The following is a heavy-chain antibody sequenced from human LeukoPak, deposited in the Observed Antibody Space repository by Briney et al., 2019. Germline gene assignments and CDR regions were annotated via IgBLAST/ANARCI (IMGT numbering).Heavy chain of an antibody. CDR1: GFTVSSNY. Sequence: GGSLRLSCAASGFTVSSNYMSWVRQAPGKGLEWVSVIYSGGSTYYADSVKGRFTISRDNAKNTLYLQMNSPRAEDTAVYYCARGWEGYFDYWGQGTLVTVSS. CDR2: IYSGGST. D-gene: IGHD1-26*01. V-gene: IGHV3-53*01. CDR3: ARGWEGYFDY. J-gene: IGHJ4*02.